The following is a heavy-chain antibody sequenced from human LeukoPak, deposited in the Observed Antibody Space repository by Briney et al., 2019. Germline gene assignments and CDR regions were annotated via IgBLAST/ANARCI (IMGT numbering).Heavy chain of an antibody. J-gene: IGHJ4*02. CDR2: INHSGST. D-gene: IGHD3-3*01. V-gene: IGHV4-34*01. CDR1: GGSFSGYY. CDR3: ATSWSGTTTDY. Sequence: SETLSLTCAVYGGSFSGYYWSWIRQPPGKGLEWIGEINHSGSTNYNPSLKSRVTISVDTSKNQFSLKLSSVTAADTAVYYCATSWSGTTTDYWGQGTLVTVSS.